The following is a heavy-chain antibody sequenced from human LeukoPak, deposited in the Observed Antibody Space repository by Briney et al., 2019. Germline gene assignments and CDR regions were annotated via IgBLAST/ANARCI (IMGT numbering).Heavy chain of an antibody. Sequence: PSETLSLTCAVYGGSFSGYSWSWIRQPPGKGLEWVGYIYYSGSTNYNPSLKSRVTISVDTSKNQFSLKLSSVTAADTAVYYCARGWFGELYFDYWGQGSLVTVSS. V-gene: IGHV4-59*01. J-gene: IGHJ4*02. CDR3: ARGWFGELYFDY. CDR2: IYYSGST. D-gene: IGHD3-10*01. CDR1: GGSFSGYS.